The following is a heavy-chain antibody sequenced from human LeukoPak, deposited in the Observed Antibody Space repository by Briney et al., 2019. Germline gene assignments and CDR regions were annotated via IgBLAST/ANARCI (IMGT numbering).Heavy chain of an antibody. D-gene: IGHD2-15*01. CDR2: IIPIFGTA. CDR3: ARDLSYCSGGSCYARPFLESY. CDR1: GGTFSSYA. J-gene: IGHJ4*02. V-gene: IGHV1-69*13. Sequence: GASVKVSCKASGGTFSSYAISWVRQAPGQGLEWMGGIIPIFGTANYAQKFQGRVTITADESTSTAYMELSSLRSEDTAVYYCARDLSYCSGGSCYARPFLESYWGQGTLVAVSS.